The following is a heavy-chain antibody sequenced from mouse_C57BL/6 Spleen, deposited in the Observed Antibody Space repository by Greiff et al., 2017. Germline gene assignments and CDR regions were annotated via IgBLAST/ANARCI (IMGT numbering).Heavy chain of an antibody. D-gene: IGHD2-1*01. Sequence: VQGVESGPGLVAPSQSLSITCTVSGFSLTSYGVDWVRQSPGKGLEWLGVIWGVGSTNYNSALKSRLSISKDNSKSQVFLKMNSLQTDDTAMYYCARDYGRNAMDYWGQGTSVTVSS. CDR1: GFSLTSYG. V-gene: IGHV2-6*01. CDR3: ARDYGRNAMDY. J-gene: IGHJ4*01. CDR2: IWGVGST.